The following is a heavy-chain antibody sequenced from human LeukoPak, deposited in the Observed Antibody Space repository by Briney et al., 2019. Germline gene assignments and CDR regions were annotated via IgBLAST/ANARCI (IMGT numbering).Heavy chain of an antibody. CDR3: ATYSFDRGYYFDY. D-gene: IGHD3-22*01. CDR1: GFIFSNYP. J-gene: IGHJ4*02. Sequence: GGSLRLSCAASGFIFSNYPMHWVRQAPGKGLEWVAVTSRDGNNKYYPDIVRGRFTISRDNSKNTLYLQMNSLRAEDTALYYCATYSFDRGYYFDYWGQGTLVTVSS. CDR2: TSRDGNNK. V-gene: IGHV3-30-3*01.